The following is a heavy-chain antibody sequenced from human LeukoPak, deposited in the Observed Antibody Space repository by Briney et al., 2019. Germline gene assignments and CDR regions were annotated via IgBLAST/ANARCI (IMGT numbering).Heavy chain of an antibody. CDR2: IKSKADGGAT. Sequence: GGSLRLSCAASGFTFNNAWMSWDRQAPGKGLEWVGRIKSKADGGATDYAAPVKGRFTISRDDSENTLFLQMNSLKTEDTAVYYCTTGIQVVAATKIFDYWGQGTLVTVSS. V-gene: IGHV3-15*01. J-gene: IGHJ4*02. CDR3: TTGIQVVAATKIFDY. CDR1: GFTFNNAW. D-gene: IGHD2-15*01.